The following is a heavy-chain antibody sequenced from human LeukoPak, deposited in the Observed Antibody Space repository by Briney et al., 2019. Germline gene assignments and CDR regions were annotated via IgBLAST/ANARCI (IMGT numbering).Heavy chain of an antibody. CDR3: AKDVIGVAWGWFDP. J-gene: IGHJ5*02. Sequence: GGSLRLSCAASGFTFSSYAMSWVRQAPGKGPEWVSAISGSGGSTYYADSVKGRFTISRDNSKKTLYLQMNSLRAEDTAVYFCAKDVIGVAWGWFDPWGQGTLVTVSS. V-gene: IGHV3-23*01. CDR2: ISGSGGST. CDR1: GFTFSSYA. D-gene: IGHD3-3*01.